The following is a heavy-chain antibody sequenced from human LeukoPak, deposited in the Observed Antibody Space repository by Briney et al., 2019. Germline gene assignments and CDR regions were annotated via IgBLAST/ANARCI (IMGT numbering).Heavy chain of an antibody. J-gene: IGHJ3*02. D-gene: IGHD3-22*01. Sequence: SQTLSLTCTVSGGSISSGGYYWTWIRQHPGKGLEWIGYMYYSGNTYYNPSLKSRVTISLDTSKNQFSLRLSSVTAAGTAVYYCATRYYDGAFDIWGQGTMVTVSS. CDR2: MYYSGNT. CDR1: GGSISSGGYY. V-gene: IGHV4-31*03. CDR3: ATRYYDGAFDI.